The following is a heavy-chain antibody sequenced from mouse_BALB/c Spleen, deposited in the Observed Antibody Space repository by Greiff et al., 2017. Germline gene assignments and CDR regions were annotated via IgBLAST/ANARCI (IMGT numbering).Heavy chain of an antibody. CDR1: GYTFTSYY. J-gene: IGHJ4*01. V-gene: IGHV1S56*01. D-gene: IGHD3-1*01. CDR2: IYPGNVNT. Sequence: QVQLQQSGPELVKPGASVRISCKASGYTFTSYYIHWVKQRPGQGLEWIGWIYPGNVNTKYNEKFKGKATLTADKSSSTAYMQLSSLTSEDSAVYFCARESSGYAMDYWGQGTSVTVSS. CDR3: ARESSGYAMDY.